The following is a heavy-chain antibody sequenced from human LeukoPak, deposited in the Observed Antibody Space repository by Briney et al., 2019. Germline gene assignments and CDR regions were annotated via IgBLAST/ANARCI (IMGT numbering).Heavy chain of an antibody. CDR3: ARDGTMVRGVIIPSYFDY. V-gene: IGHV3-30-3*01. J-gene: IGHJ4*02. Sequence: PGGSLRLSCAASGFTFSSYAMHWVRQAPGKGLEWVAVISYDGSNKYYADSVKGRFTISRDNSKNTLYLQMNSLRAEDTAVYCARDGTMVRGVIIPSYFDYWGQGTLVTVSS. CDR2: ISYDGSNK. CDR1: GFTFSSYA. D-gene: IGHD3-10*01.